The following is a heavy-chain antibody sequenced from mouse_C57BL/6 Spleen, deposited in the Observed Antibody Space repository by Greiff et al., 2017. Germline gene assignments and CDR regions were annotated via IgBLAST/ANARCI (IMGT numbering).Heavy chain of an antibody. Sequence: VQLQQSGPELVKPGASVKISCKASGYTFTDYYMNWVKQSHGKSLEWIGDINPNNGGTSYNQKFKGKATLTVDKSSSTAYMELRSLTSEDSAVYYCARGLERFAYWGQGTLVTVSA. J-gene: IGHJ3*01. V-gene: IGHV1-26*01. D-gene: IGHD3-1*01. CDR1: GYTFTDYY. CDR3: ARGLERFAY. CDR2: INPNNGGT.